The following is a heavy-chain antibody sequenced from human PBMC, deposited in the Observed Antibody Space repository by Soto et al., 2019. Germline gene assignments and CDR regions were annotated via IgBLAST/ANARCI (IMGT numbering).Heavy chain of an antibody. V-gene: IGHV3-9*01. CDR1: GFTFDDYA. CDR3: ATDIYPPGAAALDYYGMDV. CDR2: ISWNSGSI. Sequence: LRLSCAASGFTFDDYAMHWVRQAPGKGLEWVSGISWNSGSIGYADSVKGRFTISRDNAKNSLYLQMNSLRADDTALYYCATDIYPPGAAALDYYGMDVWGQGTTVTVS. D-gene: IGHD6-13*01. J-gene: IGHJ6*02.